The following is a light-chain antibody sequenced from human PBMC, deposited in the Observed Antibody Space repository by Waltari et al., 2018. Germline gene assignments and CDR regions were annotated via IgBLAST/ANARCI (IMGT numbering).Light chain of an antibody. CDR2: DTS. V-gene: IGKV3-15*01. CDR3: QQYNDWLPLT. CDR1: QSVSIN. J-gene: IGKJ4*01. Sequence: EIVMTQSPATLSVSPGESATLSCRASQSVSINLAWYQQKPGQAPRLLIFDTSTRATVIPARFSGSVSGTDFTLTISSLQSEDFAVYYCQQYNDWLPLTFGGGTKVEI.